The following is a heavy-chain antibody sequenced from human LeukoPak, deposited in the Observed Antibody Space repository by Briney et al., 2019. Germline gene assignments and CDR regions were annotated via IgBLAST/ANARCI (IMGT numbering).Heavy chain of an antibody. CDR2: IYSGGST. D-gene: IGHD2-21*02. J-gene: IGHJ3*02. V-gene: IGHV3-66*01. Sequence: GGSLRLSCAASGFTVSSNYMSWVRQAPGKGLEWVSVIYSGGSTYYADSVKGRFPISRDNSKNTLYLQMNSLRAEDTAVYYCARDLGGDLWAFDIWGQGTMVTVSS. CDR3: ARDLGGDLWAFDI. CDR1: GFTVSSNY.